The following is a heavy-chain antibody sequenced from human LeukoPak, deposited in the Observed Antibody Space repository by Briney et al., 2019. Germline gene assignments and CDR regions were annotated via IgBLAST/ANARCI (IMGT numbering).Heavy chain of an antibody. CDR3: VIGRGYSYAVYCDC. Sequence: GGSLRLSCAASGFTFSSYWMHWVRQAPGKGLVWVSRINGDGSSTSYADSVKGRFTISRDNAKNTLYLQMNSLRAEDTAVYYCVIGRGYSYAVYCDCWVRGTLVGDCS. D-gene: IGHD5-18*01. CDR2: INGDGSST. V-gene: IGHV3-74*01. J-gene: IGHJ4*02. CDR1: GFTFSSYW.